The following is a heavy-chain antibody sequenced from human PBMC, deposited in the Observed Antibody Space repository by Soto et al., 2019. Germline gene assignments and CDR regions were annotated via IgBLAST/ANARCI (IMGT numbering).Heavy chain of an antibody. CDR2: ISGSGGST. CDR1: GFTFSSYS. Sequence: EAQLVESGGGLVKPGGSLRLSCAASGFTFSSYSMNWVRQAPGKGLEWVSAISGSGGSTYYADSVKGRFTISRDNSKNTLYLQMNSLRAEDTAVYYCAKDQHIVATPPSYWGQGTLVTVSS. CDR3: AKDQHIVATPPSY. V-gene: IGHV3-23*04. D-gene: IGHD5-12*01. J-gene: IGHJ4*02.